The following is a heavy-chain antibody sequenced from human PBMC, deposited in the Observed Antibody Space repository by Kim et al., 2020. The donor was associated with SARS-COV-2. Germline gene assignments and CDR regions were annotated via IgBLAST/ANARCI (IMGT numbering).Heavy chain of an antibody. J-gene: IGHJ6*02. D-gene: IGHD6-6*01. V-gene: IGHV3-30*01. CDR3: ARSIAGSYYYGMDV. Sequence: ADSVKGQFTISRDNSKNTLYLQMNSRRAEDTAVYYCARSIAGSYYYGMDVWGQGTTVTVSS.